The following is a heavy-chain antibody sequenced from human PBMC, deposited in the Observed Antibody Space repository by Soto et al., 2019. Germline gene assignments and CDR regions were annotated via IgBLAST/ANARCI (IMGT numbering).Heavy chain of an antibody. CDR1: GCSISSGGYS. J-gene: IGHJ4*02. Sequence: SETLSLTCAVSGCSISSGGYSWSWIRQPPGKGLEWIGYIYYSGSTYYNPSLKSRVTISVDTSKNQFSLKLSSVTAADTAVYNCARARIVLVPAASFPIDYWGQGTLVTVSS. CDR2: IYYSGST. V-gene: IGHV4-31*11. CDR3: ARARIVLVPAASFPIDY. D-gene: IGHD2-2*01.